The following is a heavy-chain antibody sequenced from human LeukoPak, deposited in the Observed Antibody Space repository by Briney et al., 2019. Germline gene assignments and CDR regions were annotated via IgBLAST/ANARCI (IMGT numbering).Heavy chain of an antibody. J-gene: IGHJ4*02. CDR3: AREEGGSGSYPENPCFDY. D-gene: IGHD3-10*01. CDR1: GYTFTSNY. V-gene: IGHV1-46*01. CDR2: ISPSGGST. Sequence: GASVKVSCKAFGYTFTSNYMHWVRQAPGQGPEWMGVISPSGGSTTYAQKFQGRVTLTRDTSISTAYMELSRLRSDDTAVYYCAREEGGSGSYPENPCFDYWGQGTLVTVSS.